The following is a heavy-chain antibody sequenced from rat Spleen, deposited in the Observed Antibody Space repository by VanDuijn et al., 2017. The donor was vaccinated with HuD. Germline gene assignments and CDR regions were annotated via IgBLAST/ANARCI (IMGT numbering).Heavy chain of an antibody. J-gene: IGHJ2*01. CDR1: GFTFSDYY. V-gene: IGHV5-20*01. CDR2: ISYDGTAT. D-gene: IGHD4-6*01. CDR3: TRGTYFRH. Sequence: EVQLVESDGGLVQPGRSLKVSCAASGFTFSDYYMAWVRQAPTKGLEWVASISYDGTATYYRDSVKGRFTISRDVAKSTLYLQMNNLRSEDTATYFCTRGTYFRHWGQGVMVTVSS.